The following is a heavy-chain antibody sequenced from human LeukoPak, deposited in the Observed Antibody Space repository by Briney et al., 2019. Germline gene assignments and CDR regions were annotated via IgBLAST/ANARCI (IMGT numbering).Heavy chain of an antibody. CDR2: ISAYNGNT. CDR1: GYTFTSYG. Sequence: ASVEVSCKASGYTFTSYGISWVRQAPGQGLEWMGWISAYNGNTNYAQKLQGRVTMTTDTSTSTAYMELRSLRSDDTAVYYCARDPYYDSSGYYPPGDYWGQGTLVTVSS. J-gene: IGHJ4*02. V-gene: IGHV1-18*01. CDR3: ARDPYYDSSGYYPPGDY. D-gene: IGHD3-22*01.